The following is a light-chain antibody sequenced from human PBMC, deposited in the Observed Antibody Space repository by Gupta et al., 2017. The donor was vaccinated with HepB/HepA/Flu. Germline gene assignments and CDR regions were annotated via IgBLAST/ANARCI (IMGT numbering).Light chain of an antibody. CDR2: YKSDSDK. J-gene: IGLJ3*02. CDR1: SGINVSSYR. CDR3: MIWHSSAWV. Sequence: AVLPPPSSPPLSLAPAASASCTFRSGINVSSYRIYWYQQQPGSPPQYLLSYKSDSDKEQGSRVPSRHAGSKDASANAGSLLISGLQSEDEADYYGMIWHSSAWVFGGGTKLTVL. V-gene: IGLV5-45*02.